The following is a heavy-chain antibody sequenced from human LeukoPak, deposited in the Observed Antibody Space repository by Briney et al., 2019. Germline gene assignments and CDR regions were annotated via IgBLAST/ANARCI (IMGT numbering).Heavy chain of an antibody. V-gene: IGHV1-18*01. CDR3: ARDPTTQTFDY. CDR1: GYTFTSYG. D-gene: IGHD4-11*01. J-gene: IGHJ4*02. Sequence: GASVKVSCKASGYTFTSYGISWVRQAPGQGLEWMGWISTYNGNTNYAQKLQGRVTVTTDTSTTTAYMELRSLTSDDTAVYYCARDPTTQTFDYWGQGTLVTVSS. CDR2: ISTYNGNT.